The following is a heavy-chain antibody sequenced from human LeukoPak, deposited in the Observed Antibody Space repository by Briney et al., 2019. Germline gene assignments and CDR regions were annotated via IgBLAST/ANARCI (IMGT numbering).Heavy chain of an antibody. J-gene: IGHJ4*02. CDR2: ISGSVSST. D-gene: IGHD1-26*01. Sequence: PGGSLRLSYAASGFSFSTYDMTWVRQAPGKGLEWVSAISGSVSSTNYADSVKGRFTISRDNSKNTLYLQMNSLRAEDTAVYYCAKNTSGSYFDHWGQGTLVTVSS. V-gene: IGHV3-23*01. CDR3: AKNTSGSYFDH. CDR1: GFSFSTYD.